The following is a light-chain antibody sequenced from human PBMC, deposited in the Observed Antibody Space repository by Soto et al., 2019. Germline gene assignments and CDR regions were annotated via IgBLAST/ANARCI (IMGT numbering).Light chain of an antibody. V-gene: IGKV3-15*01. CDR3: QQYNTWPPIT. J-gene: IGKJ5*01. CDR1: QSVSSK. CDR2: GAS. Sequence: EIVMTQSPATLSVSPGERATLPCRASQSVSSKLAWYQQKPGQAPRLLIYGASTRATGIPARFSGSGSGTEFTLTISSLQSEDFAVYYCQQYNTWPPITFGQGTRLEI.